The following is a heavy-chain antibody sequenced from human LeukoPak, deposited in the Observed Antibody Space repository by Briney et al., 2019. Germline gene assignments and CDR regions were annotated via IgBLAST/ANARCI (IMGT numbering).Heavy chain of an antibody. J-gene: IGHJ4*02. D-gene: IGHD4-11*01. CDR1: GGSISSSSYY. V-gene: IGHV4-39*01. CDR2: IYYSGST. Sequence: KPSETLSLTCSVSGGSISSSSYYWVWIRQPPGKGLEWIGNIYYSGSTYYNPSLKSRVTISVDTSKNQSSLTLSSVIDADTAVYYCARLDYSDSYFDNWGQGTLVTVSS. CDR3: ARLDYSDSYFDN.